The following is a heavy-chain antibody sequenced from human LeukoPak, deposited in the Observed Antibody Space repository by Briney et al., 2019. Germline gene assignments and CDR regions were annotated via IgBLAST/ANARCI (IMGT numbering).Heavy chain of an antibody. J-gene: IGHJ4*02. D-gene: IGHD6-13*01. CDR3: ARRGGYNNNWYLFDY. V-gene: IGHV4-59*08. Sequence: SETVSLTCTVSGDSMISYYWSWIRQPPGKGLEWIGYIYHSGPTNYNPSLKSRVTISMDTSKKQLSLKLSSVTAADTAVYFCARRGGYNNNWYLFDYWGQGTLVTVSS. CDR2: IYHSGPT. CDR1: GDSMISYY.